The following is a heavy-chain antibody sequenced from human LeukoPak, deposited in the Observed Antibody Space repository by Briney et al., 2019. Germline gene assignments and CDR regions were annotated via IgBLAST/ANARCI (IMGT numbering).Heavy chain of an antibody. Sequence: ASVKVSCKVSGYTLTELSMHWVRQAPGKGLEWMGGFDPEDGETIYAQKFQGRVTMIEDTSTDTAYMELSSLRSEDTAVYYCAAVKTYYYDTSGYYFPLNAFDIWGQGTMVTVSS. CDR1: GYTLTELS. D-gene: IGHD3-22*01. J-gene: IGHJ3*02. V-gene: IGHV1-24*01. CDR2: FDPEDGET. CDR3: AAVKTYYYDTSGYYFPLNAFDI.